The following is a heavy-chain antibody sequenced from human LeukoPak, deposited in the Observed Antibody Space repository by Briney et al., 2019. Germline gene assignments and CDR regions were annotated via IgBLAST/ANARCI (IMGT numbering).Heavy chain of an antibody. J-gene: IGHJ5*02. Sequence: ASVPVSCMNCGYTFTSYGISWVLQAPAQGVEWRGWISAYNDNTNYAQKLQCRVTMTTHTSTSTAYMELRSLISDDTAVYYCARVWIRVYSHWFDPWGQGTLVTVSS. CDR1: GYTFTSYG. D-gene: IGHD5/OR15-5a*01. CDR3: ARVWIRVYSHWFDP. CDR2: ISAYNDNT. V-gene: IGHV1-18*01.